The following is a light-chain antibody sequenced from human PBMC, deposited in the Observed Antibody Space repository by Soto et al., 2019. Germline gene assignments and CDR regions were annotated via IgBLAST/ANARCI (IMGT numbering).Light chain of an antibody. CDR3: QQYGSSLPIT. J-gene: IGKJ5*01. Sequence: EFVSTQSKGTLSLSPWEGATVSCRAIQSVSSSYLVWYQQKPGQAPRLLIYGASSRATGIPARFSGSGSGTDFTLTISRLEPEDFAVYYCQQYGSSLPITFGQGTRLEIK. CDR1: QSVSSSY. CDR2: GAS. V-gene: IGKV3-20*01.